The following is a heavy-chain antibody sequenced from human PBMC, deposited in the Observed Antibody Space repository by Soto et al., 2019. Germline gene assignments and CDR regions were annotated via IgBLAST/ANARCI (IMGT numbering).Heavy chain of an antibody. V-gene: IGHV3-7*05. CDR2: IKQDGSEK. CDR1: GFTFSSYW. CDR3: ASGLSNYYDSSGYFDY. J-gene: IGHJ4*02. Sequence: GGSLRLSCAASGFTFSSYWMSWVRQAPGKGLEWVANIKQDGSEKYYVDSVKGRFTISRDNAKNSLYLQMNSLRADDTAVYYCASGLSNYYDSSGYFDYWGQGTLVTVSS. D-gene: IGHD3-22*01.